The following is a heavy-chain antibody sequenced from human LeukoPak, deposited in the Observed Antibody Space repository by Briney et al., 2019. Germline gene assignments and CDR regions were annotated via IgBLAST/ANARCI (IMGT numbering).Heavy chain of an antibody. CDR1: GFTVSSNY. J-gene: IGHJ4*02. D-gene: IGHD2-2*01. Sequence: PGGSLRLSCAAPGFTVSSNYMSWVRQAPGKGLEWVSVIYSGGSTYYADSVKGRFTISRDNSKNTLYLQMNSLRAEDTAVYYCARGRDCSSTSCYVDYWGQGTLVTVSS. CDR2: IYSGGST. V-gene: IGHV3-66*01. CDR3: ARGRDCSSTSCYVDY.